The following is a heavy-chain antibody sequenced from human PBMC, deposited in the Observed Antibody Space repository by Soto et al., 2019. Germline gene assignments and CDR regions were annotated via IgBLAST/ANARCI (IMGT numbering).Heavy chain of an antibody. CDR3: ARESSGDHNHNWFDP. J-gene: IGHJ5*02. CDR1: GGSISPYY. D-gene: IGHD1-20*01. CDR2: IWFRGST. V-gene: IGHV4-59*01. Sequence: QVQLQESGPGLVKPSETLSLTCTVSGGSISPYYWSWVRQSPGKGLEWIGFIWFRGSTTYTPSLKSRVTMSVDMSTTQLSLELNSVTAADTAVYYCARESSGDHNHNWFDPWAQGTLVTVS.